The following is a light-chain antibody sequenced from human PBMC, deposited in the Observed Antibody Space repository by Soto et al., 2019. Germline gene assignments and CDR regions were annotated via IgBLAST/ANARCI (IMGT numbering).Light chain of an antibody. Sequence: EILMTQSPATLSVSPGERATLSCRASQSVSSNLAWYKQKPGQAPRLLIYGASTRATGIPARLSGSASGTEFTLTISSMTSEDAAVYYCQQYNNRWTFGLGTQVDIK. V-gene: IGKV3-15*01. CDR2: GAS. CDR3: QQYNNRWT. CDR1: QSVSSN. J-gene: IGKJ1*01.